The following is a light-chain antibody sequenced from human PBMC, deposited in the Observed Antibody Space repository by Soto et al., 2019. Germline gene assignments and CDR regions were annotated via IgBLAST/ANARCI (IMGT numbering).Light chain of an antibody. V-gene: IGLV2-14*01. CDR1: RSDVGGYNY. CDR3: SSYTSSSTYV. Sequence: QSVLTQPASVSGSPGQSITISCTGTRSDVGGYNYVYWDQQHPGKAPKLMIYDVTNRPSGVSDRFSGSKSGNTASLTISGLQAEDEADYYCSSYTSSSTYVFGAGTKLTVL. CDR2: DVT. J-gene: IGLJ1*01.